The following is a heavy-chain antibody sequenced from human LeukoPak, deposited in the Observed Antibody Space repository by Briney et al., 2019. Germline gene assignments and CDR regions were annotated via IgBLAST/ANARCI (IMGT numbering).Heavy chain of an antibody. CDR3: GRGKYCGDTRCHGYYYMDV. V-gene: IGHV4-61*09. Sequence: SQSLSLTCPLSGGFISSGYYWCTWLRQPGGKGAEWFGHIYSCGSTNFHPTLKSRVTISVDTSKTQLFQKLTSVTAADTAVYYCGRGKYCGDTRCHGYYYMDVWGKGTTVTVS. CDR1: GGFISSGYYW. D-gene: IGHD2-2*01. CDR2: IYSCGST. J-gene: IGHJ6*03.